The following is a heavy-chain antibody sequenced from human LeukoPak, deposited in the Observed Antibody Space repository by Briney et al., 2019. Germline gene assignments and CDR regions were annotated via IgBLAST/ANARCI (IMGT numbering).Heavy chain of an antibody. CDR3: ARSRAEYFQH. V-gene: IGHV4-34*01. Sequence: PSETLSLTCAVYGGSFSGYYWSWIRQPPGKGLEWIGEINHSGSTNYNPSLKSRVTISVDTSRNQFSLKPSSVTAADTAVYYCARSRAEYFQHWGQGTLVTVSS. CDR2: INHSGST. J-gene: IGHJ1*01. CDR1: GGSFSGYY.